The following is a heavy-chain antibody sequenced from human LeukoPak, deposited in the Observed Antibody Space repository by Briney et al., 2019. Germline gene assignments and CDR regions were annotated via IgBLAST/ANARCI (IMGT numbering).Heavy chain of an antibody. D-gene: IGHD6-19*01. CDR2: ISSSSSYI. CDR1: GFTFSSYS. Sequence: GGCLRLSCAASGFTFSSYSMNWVRQAPGKGLEWVSSISSSSSYIYYAHSVNGRCTISRDNAKNSLYLQMNSLRAEDTAVYYCARDHAGIAVAGTNPWVDYWGQGTMLTVSS. J-gene: IGHJ4*02. V-gene: IGHV3-21*01. CDR3: ARDHAGIAVAGTNPWVDY.